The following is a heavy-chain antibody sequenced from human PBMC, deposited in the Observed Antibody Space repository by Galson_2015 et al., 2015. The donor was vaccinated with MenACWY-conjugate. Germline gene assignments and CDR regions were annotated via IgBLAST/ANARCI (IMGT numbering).Heavy chain of an antibody. CDR2: IKEDGSEK. J-gene: IGHJ4*02. CDR3: ASWVGRDY. D-gene: IGHD1-14*01. Sequence: LRLSCAASGSSISTYWMTWVRQAPGKGLEWVANIKEDGSEKYYVDSVKGRFTISRDNAKNSLYLQMNSLRGEDTAVYYCASWVGRDYWGQGTLVTVSS. CDR1: GSSISTYW. V-gene: IGHV3-7*03.